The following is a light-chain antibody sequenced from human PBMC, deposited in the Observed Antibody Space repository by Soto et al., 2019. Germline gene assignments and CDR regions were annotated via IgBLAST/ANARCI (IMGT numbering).Light chain of an antibody. CDR3: QKYYTATET. V-gene: IGKV1-27*01. Sequence: DIQMTQSPSSLSASVGDRVTITCRASQGIGNNLAWYQQKPGKVPKNLIYDASTLQSVVPARFRDSGSGTDNTITIISLQQEDVGTYNGQKYYTATETFGQGTKLKIK. CDR1: QGIGNN. CDR2: DAS. J-gene: IGKJ1*01.